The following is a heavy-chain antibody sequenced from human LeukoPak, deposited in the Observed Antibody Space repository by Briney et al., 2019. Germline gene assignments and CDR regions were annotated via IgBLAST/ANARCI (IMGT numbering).Heavy chain of an antibody. V-gene: IGHV3-30*02. CDR2: IRYDGSNK. Sequence: GGSLRLSCAASGFTFSSYGMHWVRQAPGKGLEWVAFIRYDGSNKYYADSVKGRFTISRDNSKNTLYLQMNSLRAEDTAVYYCAKDLRLSGVYGMDVWGQGTTVTVSS. CDR1: GFTFSSYG. J-gene: IGHJ6*02. CDR3: AKDLRLSGVYGMDV.